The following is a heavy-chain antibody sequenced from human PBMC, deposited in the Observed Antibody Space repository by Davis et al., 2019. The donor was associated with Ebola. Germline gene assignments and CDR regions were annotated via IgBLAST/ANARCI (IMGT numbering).Heavy chain of an antibody. V-gene: IGHV3-30*18. Sequence: GESLKTPCEAFAFSFGIYGMHWVRQAPGKGLEWVASMSYHGSHTSYIDSVRGRFTISRDNSKNTLYLHMNSLRAEDTAVYFCAKEYCPNSGPYCTYFEVWGQGTQVTVSS. CDR1: AFSFGIYG. J-gene: IGHJ4*02. CDR3: AKEYCPNSGPYCTYFEV. CDR2: MSYHGSHT. D-gene: IGHD3-10*01.